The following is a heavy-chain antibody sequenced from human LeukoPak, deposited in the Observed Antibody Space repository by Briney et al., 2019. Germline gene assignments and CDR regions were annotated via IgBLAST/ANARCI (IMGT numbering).Heavy chain of an antibody. CDR3: ARDRGEGEWLSPELVFDY. Sequence: ASVKVSCKASVYTFTSYGISWVRQAPGQGLEWMGWINPNSGGTNYAQKFQGRVTMTRDTSISTAYMELSRLRSDDTAVYYCARDRGEGEWLSPELVFDYWGQGTLVTVSS. CDR2: INPNSGGT. D-gene: IGHD6-19*01. CDR1: VYTFTSYG. V-gene: IGHV1-2*02. J-gene: IGHJ4*02.